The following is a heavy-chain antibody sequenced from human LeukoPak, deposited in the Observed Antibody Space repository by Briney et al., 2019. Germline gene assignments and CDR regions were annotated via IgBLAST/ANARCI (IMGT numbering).Heavy chain of an antibody. CDR3: ARRFRSVTDENFDY. CDR1: GDSISSGNW. CDR2: VYRSGST. Sequence: SGTLSLTCSVSGDSISSGNWWSWVRQPPGKGLEWIGEVYRSGSTNYNPSLKSRVTISVDTSKNQFSLKLSSVTAADTAVYYCARRFRSVTDENFDYWGQGTLVTVSS. V-gene: IGHV4-4*02. D-gene: IGHD4-17*01. J-gene: IGHJ4*02.